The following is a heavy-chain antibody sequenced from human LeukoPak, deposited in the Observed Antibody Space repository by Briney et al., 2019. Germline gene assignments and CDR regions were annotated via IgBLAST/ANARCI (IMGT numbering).Heavy chain of an antibody. J-gene: IGHJ4*02. V-gene: IGHV4-31*03. D-gene: IGHD1-26*01. CDR3: ARDRADSSTIDY. CDR2: IYYSGST. CDR1: GGSISSGGYY. Sequence: SQTLSLTCTVSGGSISSGGYYWSWIRQHPGKGLGWIGYIYYSGSTYYNPSLKSRVTISVDTSKNQFSLKLSSVTAADTAVYYCARDRADSSTIDYWGQGTLVTVSS.